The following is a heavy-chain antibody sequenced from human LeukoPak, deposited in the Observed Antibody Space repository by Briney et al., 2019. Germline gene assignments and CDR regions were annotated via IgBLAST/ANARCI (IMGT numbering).Heavy chain of an antibody. J-gene: IGHJ6*02. CDR3: ASILGPLRNPAGYSGNDLWYGMDV. CDR1: GGTFSIYA. CDR2: IIPILGRA. V-gene: IGHV1-69*10. D-gene: IGHD5-12*01. Sequence: SVKVSCKSSGGTFSIYAISWVRQAPGQGLEWMGGIIPILGRANYAQKFQGRVTITADESTSTAYMDMSSLRSEDTAVYYCASILGPLRNPAGYSGNDLWYGMDVWGQGTTVTVSS.